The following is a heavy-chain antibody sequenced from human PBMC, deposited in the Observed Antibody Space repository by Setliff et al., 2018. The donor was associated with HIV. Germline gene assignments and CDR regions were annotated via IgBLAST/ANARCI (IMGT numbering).Heavy chain of an antibody. V-gene: IGHV1-18*01. CDR3: ARGTYRGAFDI. CDR2: ITTYNGNT. J-gene: IGHJ3*02. D-gene: IGHD3-10*01. Sequence: ASVKVSCKASGYTFTSYGISWVRRVPGQGLQWMGWITTYNGNTNYAQNFQGRVTMTTDTTTSTAYIELRSLRSDDTAVYYCARGTYRGAFDIWGQGTMVTVSS. CDR1: GYTFTSYG.